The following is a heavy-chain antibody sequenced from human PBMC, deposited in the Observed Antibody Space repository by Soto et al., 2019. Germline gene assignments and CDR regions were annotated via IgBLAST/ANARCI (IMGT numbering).Heavy chain of an antibody. CDR1: AFSFSTYG. CDR3: EKDILNGSRPHGVDV. J-gene: IGHJ6*02. Sequence: PGGSLRLSCAASAFSFSTYGMHWVRQAPGKGLEWVSTISGNGGTIYYADSVKGRFTISRDNSKNTLYLEMNNLRAGDTAVYYCEKDILNGSRPHGVDVWGQGTTVTVSS. CDR2: ISGNGGTI. V-gene: IGHV3-23*01. D-gene: IGHD3-9*01.